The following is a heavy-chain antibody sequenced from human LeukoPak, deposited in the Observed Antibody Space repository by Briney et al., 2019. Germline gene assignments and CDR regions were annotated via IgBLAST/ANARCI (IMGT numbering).Heavy chain of an antibody. J-gene: IGHJ3*02. CDR2: AFYRSQWYN. CDR1: GDSVSSNSAA. V-gene: IGHV6-1*01. D-gene: IGHD6-6*01. CDR3: ARDLKAARPDAFDI. Sequence: SQTLSLTCAIFGDSVSSNSAAWNWIRQSPSRGLEWLGRAFYRSQWYNDYAVSVKGRIAINPDTSKNQFSLQLNSVTPEDTAVYYCARDLKAARPDAFDIWGQGTMVTVSS.